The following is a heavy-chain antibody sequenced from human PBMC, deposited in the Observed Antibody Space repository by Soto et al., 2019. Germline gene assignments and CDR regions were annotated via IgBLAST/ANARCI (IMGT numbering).Heavy chain of an antibody. CDR3: ARDGKLYCSGGSCSIDPGTFDY. Sequence: GGSLRLSCAAPESIFRGYGMHWVRQAPGKGLEWVANIKQDGSEKYYVDSVKGRFTISRDNAKNSLYLQMNSLRAEDTAVYYCARDGKLYCSGGSCSIDPGTFDYWGQGTLVTVSS. CDR1: ESIFRGYG. J-gene: IGHJ4*02. CDR2: IKQDGSEK. V-gene: IGHV3-7*05. D-gene: IGHD2-15*01.